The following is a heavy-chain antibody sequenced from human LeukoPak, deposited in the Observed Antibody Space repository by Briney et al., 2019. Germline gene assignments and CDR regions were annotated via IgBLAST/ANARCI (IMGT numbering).Heavy chain of an antibody. J-gene: IGHJ4*02. CDR1: GGSISSSSYY. D-gene: IGHD3-22*01. CDR2: IYYSGST. CDR3: AKDPLNYYDSSGYYPFDY. Sequence: SETLSLTCTVSGGSISSSSYYWGWIRQPPGKGLEWIGSIYYSGSTYYNPSLKSRVTISVDTSKNQFSLKLSSVTAEDTAVYYCAKDPLNYYDSSGYYPFDYWGQGTLVTVSS. V-gene: IGHV4-39*07.